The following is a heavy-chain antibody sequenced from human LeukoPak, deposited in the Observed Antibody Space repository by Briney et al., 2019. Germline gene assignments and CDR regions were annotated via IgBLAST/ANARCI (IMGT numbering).Heavy chain of an antibody. J-gene: IGHJ3*02. CDR1: GGSISSGSYY. V-gene: IGHV4-39*07. D-gene: IGHD5-18*01. Sequence: SETLSLTCTVSGGSISSGSYYWAWIRQPPGKGLEWIGSIFYSGSTYHNSSLKSRVTISVDTSKNQFSLKLSSVTAADTAVYYCARDGLWIQNAFDIWGQGTMVTVSS. CDR3: ARDGLWIQNAFDI. CDR2: IFYSGST.